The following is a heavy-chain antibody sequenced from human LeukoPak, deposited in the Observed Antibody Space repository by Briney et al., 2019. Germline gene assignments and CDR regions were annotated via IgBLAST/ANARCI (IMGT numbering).Heavy chain of an antibody. Sequence: GGSLRLSCAASGFTFSRYAMSWVRQAPGKGLEWLSAISGSGGSTYYADSVKGRFTVSRDNSKNTLYLQMNSLRAEDTAVYYCAKDQSVVITSVGDYWGQGTLVTVSS. CDR1: GFTFSRYA. CDR3: AKDQSVVITSVGDY. J-gene: IGHJ4*02. CDR2: ISGSGGST. D-gene: IGHD3-22*01. V-gene: IGHV3-23*01.